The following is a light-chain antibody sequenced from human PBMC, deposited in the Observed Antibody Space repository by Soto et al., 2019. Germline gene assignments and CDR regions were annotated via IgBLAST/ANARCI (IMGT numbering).Light chain of an antibody. J-gene: IGLJ2*01. CDR3: CSYAGGNTLI. CDR2: EVN. Sequence: QSALTQPASVSGSPGQSITVSCTGTNGAVGSYDLVSWYQQYSGKAPKLIIYEVNKRPSGVSNRFSGAKSGNTASLTISGLQTEDEADYDCCSYAGGNTLIFGGGTKLTVL. V-gene: IGLV2-23*02. CDR1: NGAVGSYDL.